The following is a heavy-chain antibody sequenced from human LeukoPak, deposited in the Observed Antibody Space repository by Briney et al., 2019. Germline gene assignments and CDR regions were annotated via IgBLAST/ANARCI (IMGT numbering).Heavy chain of an antibody. CDR1: GFTVSSKD. V-gene: IGHV3-53*01. J-gene: IGHJ4*02. Sequence: PGGSLRLSCAASGFTVSSKDMNWVRQAPGKGLEWVSVIYSGGSTNYADSVKGRFTISRDNSKNTLYLQMNSLRAEDTAVYYCINGYTLEFWGQGTLVTVSS. CDR3: INGYTLEF. D-gene: IGHD5-18*01. CDR2: IYSGGST.